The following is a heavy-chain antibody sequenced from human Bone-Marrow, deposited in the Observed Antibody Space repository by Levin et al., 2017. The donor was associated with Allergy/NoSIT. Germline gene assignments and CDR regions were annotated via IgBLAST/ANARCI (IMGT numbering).Heavy chain of an antibody. D-gene: IGHD3-3*01. Sequence: LRLSCTVSGDSISSGDYSWSWIRQPPGRGLEWIGFVYNNGRTNYSSSLESRITISLDTSMSQFSLELTCVTAADTAVYYCARMGGSWNGYYNWFDPWGQGNLVTVSS. V-gene: IGHV4-30-4*01. CDR1: GDSISSGDYS. CDR3: ARMGGSWNGYYNWFDP. CDR2: VYNNGRT. J-gene: IGHJ5*02.